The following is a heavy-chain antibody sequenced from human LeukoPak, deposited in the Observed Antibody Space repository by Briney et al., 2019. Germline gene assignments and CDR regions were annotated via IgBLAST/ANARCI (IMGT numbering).Heavy chain of an antibody. CDR1: GGSFSGYY. CDR3: ARSFLCTSIFQH. J-gene: IGHJ1*01. V-gene: IGHV4-34*01. CDR2: INHSGST. D-gene: IGHD2/OR15-2a*01. Sequence: SETLSLTCAVYGGSFSGYYWSWIRQPPGKGLEWIGEINHSGSTNYNPSLKSRVTISVDTSKNQFSLKLSSVTAADTAVYYCARSFLCTSIFQHWGQGTLVTVSS.